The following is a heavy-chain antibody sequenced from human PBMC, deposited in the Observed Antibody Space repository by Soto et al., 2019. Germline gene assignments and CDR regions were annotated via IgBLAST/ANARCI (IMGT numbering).Heavy chain of an antibody. D-gene: IGHD4-17*01. Sequence: ASVKVSCKASGGTFSSYAISWVRQAPGQGLEWMGGIIPIFGTANYAQKFQGRVTITADESTSTAYMELSSLRSEDTAVYYCSYGDYVRPPWYLDYPGQGTLVIVSS. CDR2: IIPIFGTA. CDR1: GGTFSSYA. V-gene: IGHV1-69*13. J-gene: IGHJ4*02. CDR3: SYGDYVRPPWYLDY.